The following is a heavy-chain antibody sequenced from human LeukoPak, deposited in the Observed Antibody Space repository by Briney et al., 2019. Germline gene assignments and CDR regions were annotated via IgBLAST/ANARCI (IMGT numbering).Heavy chain of an antibody. Sequence: PGGSLRLSCAASGFTFSSHAMSWVRQAPGKGLEWVAASSGTDETTYYADSVKGRFTISRDNTNNTLCLQMNSLRAEDTAVYYCAKDRGVVTSSSRKYYFDCWGPGTLVTVSP. D-gene: IGHD3-10*01. CDR3: AKDRGVVTSSSRKYYFDC. CDR1: GFTFSSHA. J-gene: IGHJ4*02. V-gene: IGHV3-23*01. CDR2: SSGTDETT.